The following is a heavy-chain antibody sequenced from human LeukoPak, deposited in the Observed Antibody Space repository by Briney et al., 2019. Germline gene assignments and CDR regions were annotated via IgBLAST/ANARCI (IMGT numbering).Heavy chain of an antibody. J-gene: IGHJ6*03. D-gene: IGHD3-22*01. Sequence: SETLSLTCTVSGGSISSSSYYWSCIRQPPGKGLEWIRYIYYSGSTYYNPSLKSRVTISVDTSKNQFSLKLSSVTAADTAVYYCARTNYYDSSGYRYYYYYYYMDVWGKGTTVTVSS. CDR2: IYYSGST. CDR3: ARTNYYDSSGYRYYYYYYYMDV. CDR1: GGSISSSSYY. V-gene: IGHV4-61*01.